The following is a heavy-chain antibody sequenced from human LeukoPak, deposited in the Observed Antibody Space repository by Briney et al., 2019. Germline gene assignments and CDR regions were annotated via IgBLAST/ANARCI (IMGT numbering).Heavy chain of an antibody. J-gene: IGHJ4*02. V-gene: IGHV3-33*01. Sequence: GGSLRLSCAASGFTFSSYGMHWVRQAPGKGLEWVAVIWYDGSNKYYADSVKGRFTISRDNSKNTLYLQMNSLRAEDTAVYYCARGGEYYGSGSDYWGQGILVTVSS. CDR2: IWYDGSNK. CDR3: ARGGEYYGSGSDY. CDR1: GFTFSSYG. D-gene: IGHD3-10*01.